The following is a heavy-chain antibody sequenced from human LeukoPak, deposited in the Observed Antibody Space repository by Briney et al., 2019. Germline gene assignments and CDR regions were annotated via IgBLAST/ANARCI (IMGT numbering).Heavy chain of an antibody. V-gene: IGHV1-2*02. D-gene: IGHD6-19*01. CDR1: GYTFTDYY. CDR3: ARGSSGWYVYFQQ. Sequence: ASVKVSCKASGYTFTDYYIHWVRQAPGQGLEWMGWINPNSGGTNYAQKFQGRVIMTRDTSISTAYMELSRLRSDDTAVYYCARGSSGWYVYFQQWGQGTLVTVPS. CDR2: INPNSGGT. J-gene: IGHJ1*01.